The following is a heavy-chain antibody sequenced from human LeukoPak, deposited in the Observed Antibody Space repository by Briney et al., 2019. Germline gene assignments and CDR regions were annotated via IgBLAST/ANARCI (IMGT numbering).Heavy chain of an antibody. D-gene: IGHD2/OR15-2a*01. J-gene: IGHJ4*02. V-gene: IGHV3-48*03. CDR3: ARGKLCADY. Sequence: PGGSLRLSCAASGFTFSSYEMNWVRQAPGKGLEWVSYISSSGSTIYYADSVEGRFTISRDNAKNSLYLQMNSLRAEDTAVYYCARGKLCADYWGQGTLVTVSS. CDR1: GFTFSSYE. CDR2: ISSSGSTI.